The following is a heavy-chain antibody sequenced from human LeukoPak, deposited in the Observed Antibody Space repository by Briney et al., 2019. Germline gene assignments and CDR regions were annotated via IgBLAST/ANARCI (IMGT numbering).Heavy chain of an antibody. CDR1: GFTFSNYW. D-gene: IGHD2-2*01. CDR2: IKQDGSEK. J-gene: IGHJ3*02. Sequence: PGGSLRLSCAASGFTFSNYWMSWVRQAPGKGLEWVANIKQDGSEKYYVDSVKGRFTISRDNAKNSLYLQMNSLRAEDTAVYYCARAVEKGYCSSTSCQGAFDIWGQGTMVTVSS. CDR3: ARAVEKGYCSSTSCQGAFDI. V-gene: IGHV3-7*01.